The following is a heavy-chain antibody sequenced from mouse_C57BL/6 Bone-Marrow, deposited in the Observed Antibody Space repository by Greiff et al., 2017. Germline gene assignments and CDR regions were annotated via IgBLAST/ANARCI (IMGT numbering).Heavy chain of an antibody. J-gene: IGHJ4*01. CDR3: AMPGSYAMDY. V-gene: IGHV5-17*01. CDR2: ISSGSSTI. Sequence: EVKLVESGGGLVKPGGSLKLSCAASGFTFSDYGMHWVRQAPEKGLEWVAYISSGSSTIYYADPVQGRFTISRDNAKNPLFLQMTSLWSEDTDMYYCAMPGSYAMDYWGQGTSVTVSS. CDR1: GFTFSDYG.